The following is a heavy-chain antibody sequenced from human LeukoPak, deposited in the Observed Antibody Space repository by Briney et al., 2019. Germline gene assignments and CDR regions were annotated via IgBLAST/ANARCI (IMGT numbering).Heavy chain of an antibody. CDR1: GYTFTSYG. Sequence: ASVKVSCKASGYTFTSYGISWVRQAPGQGLEWMGIINPSGGSTSYAQKFQGRVTMTRDTSTSTVYMELSSLRSEDTAVYYCARARGGGGATLDYWGQGTLVTVST. J-gene: IGHJ4*02. V-gene: IGHV1-46*01. D-gene: IGHD1-26*01. CDR3: ARARGGGGATLDY. CDR2: INPSGGST.